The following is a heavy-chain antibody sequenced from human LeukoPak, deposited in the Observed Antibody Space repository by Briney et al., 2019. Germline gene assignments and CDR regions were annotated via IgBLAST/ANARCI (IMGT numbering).Heavy chain of an antibody. CDR1: GFTFSSYW. J-gene: IGHJ6*02. CDR2: IKQDGSEK. D-gene: IGHD6-13*01. Sequence: GGSLRLSCAASGFTFSSYWMSWVRQAPGKGLEWVANIKQDGSEKYYVDSVKGRFTISRDNAKNSLYLQMNSLRAEDTAVYYCAREAAFYYYGMDVWGQGTTVTVS. CDR3: AREAAFYYYGMDV. V-gene: IGHV3-7*01.